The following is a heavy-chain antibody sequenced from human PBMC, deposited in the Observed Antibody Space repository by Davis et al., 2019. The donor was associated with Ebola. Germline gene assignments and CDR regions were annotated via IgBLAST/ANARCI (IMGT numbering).Heavy chain of an antibody. CDR3: AKDSVYGMDV. Sequence: GGSLRLSCAASGFTFDDYGMSWVRQAPGKGLEWVSGINWNGGSTGYADSVKGRFTISRDNAKHSLYLQMNSLRAEDTALYYCAKDSVYGMDVWGQGTTVTVSS. CDR2: INWNGGST. CDR1: GFTFDDYG. J-gene: IGHJ6*02. V-gene: IGHV3-20*04.